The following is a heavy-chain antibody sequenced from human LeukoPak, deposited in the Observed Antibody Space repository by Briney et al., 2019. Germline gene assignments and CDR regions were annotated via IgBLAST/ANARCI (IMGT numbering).Heavy chain of an antibody. CDR1: GGSIINYY. D-gene: IGHD3-10*01. CDR3: ARVAKHFRGGLSFYFMDV. Sequence: PSETLSLTCTMSGGSIINYYWTWLRQPPGKGLEWIGHIYYSGGTNYNPSLKSRVTISVDTSKKEFSLKLTSVIAADTAVYYCARVAKHFRGGLSFYFMDVWGIGTTVTISS. J-gene: IGHJ6*03. V-gene: IGHV4-59*01. CDR2: IYYSGGT.